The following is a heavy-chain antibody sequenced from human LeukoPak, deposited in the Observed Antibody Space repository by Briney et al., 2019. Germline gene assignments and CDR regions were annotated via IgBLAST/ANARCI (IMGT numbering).Heavy chain of an antibody. CDR1: EYTFTSYA. D-gene: IGHD1-14*01. J-gene: IGHJ6*02. Sequence: GASVKVSCKASEYTFTSYAMHWVRQAPGQRLEWMGWINAGNGNTKYSQKFQGRVTITRDTSASTAYMELSSLRSEDTAVYYCGAITVRYYYGMDVWGQGTTVTVSS. CDR3: GAITVRYYYGMDV. V-gene: IGHV1-3*01. CDR2: INAGNGNT.